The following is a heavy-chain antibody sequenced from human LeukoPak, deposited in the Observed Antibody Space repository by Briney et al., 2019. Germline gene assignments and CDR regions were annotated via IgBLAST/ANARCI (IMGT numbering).Heavy chain of an antibody. J-gene: IGHJ4*02. D-gene: IGHD6-13*01. CDR2: INPNSGGT. CDR1: GYTFTGYY. V-gene: IGHV1-2*02. CDR3: ARDDLQQLVLGVDY. Sequence: ASVKVSCKASGYTFTGYYMHWVRRAPGQGLEWMGWINPNSGGTNYAQKFQGRVTMTRDTSISTAYMELSRLRSDDTAVYYCARDDLQQLVLGVDYWGQGTLVTVSS.